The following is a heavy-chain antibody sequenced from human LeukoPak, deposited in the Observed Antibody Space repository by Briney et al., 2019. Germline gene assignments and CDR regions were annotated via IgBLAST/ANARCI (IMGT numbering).Heavy chain of an antibody. CDR2: ISYHGSNE. Sequence: PGGSLRLSCAASGFTFSSYGMHWVRQAPGKGLEWVAVISYHGSNEYYADSVKGRFTISRDNSKNTLYLQMNSLRAEDTAVYYCAKGLRYYYDSSGYYPAYYYMDVWGKGTTVTVSS. J-gene: IGHJ6*03. CDR3: AKGLRYYYDSSGYYPAYYYMDV. D-gene: IGHD3-22*01. V-gene: IGHV3-30*18. CDR1: GFTFSSYG.